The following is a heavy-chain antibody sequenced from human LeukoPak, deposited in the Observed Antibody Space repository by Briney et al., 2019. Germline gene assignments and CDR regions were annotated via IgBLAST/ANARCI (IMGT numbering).Heavy chain of an antibody. J-gene: IGHJ4*02. D-gene: IGHD1-26*01. V-gene: IGHV1-8*01. CDR2: MNPKSGNT. CDR3: ARVWGAIDY. CDR1: GYTFTNYD. Sequence: ASVKVSCRTSGYTFTNYDINWVRQATGQGLEWMGWMNPKSGNTGSAQRFQGRVTMTRDTSISTAYMELSSLRSEDTAVYYCARVWGAIDYWGQGTLVTVSS.